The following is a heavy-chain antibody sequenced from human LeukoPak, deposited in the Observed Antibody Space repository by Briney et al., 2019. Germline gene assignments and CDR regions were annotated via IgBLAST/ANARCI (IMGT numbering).Heavy chain of an antibody. D-gene: IGHD1-26*01. J-gene: IGHJ4*02. CDR3: ARDERIGSFAY. CDR1: GFTFSNYW. V-gene: IGHV3-7*01. CDR2: INEDGSVG. Sequence: AGGSLRLSCAASGFTFSNYWMSCVRQAPGKGMEWVANINEDGSVGQYADSVRGRFTISRANGKNSVYLQMNSLRVEDTGVYYCARDERIGSFAYWGQGTLVAVSS.